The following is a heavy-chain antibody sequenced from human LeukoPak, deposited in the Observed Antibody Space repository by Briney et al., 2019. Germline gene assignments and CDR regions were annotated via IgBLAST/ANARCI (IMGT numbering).Heavy chain of an antibody. CDR1: GYTFTGYY. V-gene: IGHV1-18*04. CDR3: ARDSPFYYDSSGEAFDI. J-gene: IGHJ3*02. Sequence: ASVKVSCKASGYTFTGYYMHWVRQAPGQGLEWMGWISAYNGNTNYAQKLQGRVTMTTDTSTSTAYMELRSLRSDDTAVYYCARDSPFYYDSSGEAFDIWGQGTMVTVSS. CDR2: ISAYNGNT. D-gene: IGHD3-22*01.